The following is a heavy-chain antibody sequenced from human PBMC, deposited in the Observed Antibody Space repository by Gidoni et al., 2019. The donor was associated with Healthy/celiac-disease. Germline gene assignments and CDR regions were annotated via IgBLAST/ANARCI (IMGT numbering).Heavy chain of an antibody. D-gene: IGHD2-2*01. CDR1: GFTFSSYE. Sequence: EVQLVESGGGLVQPGGSLRLSCAASGFTFSSYEMNWVRQAPGKGLEWVSYISSSGSTIYYADSVKGRFTISRDNAKNSLYLQMNSLRAEDTAVYYCASVVVPAAMFPTDYWGQGTLVTVSS. V-gene: IGHV3-48*03. J-gene: IGHJ4*02. CDR2: ISSSGSTI. CDR3: ASVVVPAAMFPTDY.